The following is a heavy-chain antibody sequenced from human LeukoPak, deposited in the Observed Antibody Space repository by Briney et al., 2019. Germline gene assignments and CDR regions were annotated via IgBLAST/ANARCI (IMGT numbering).Heavy chain of an antibody. CDR3: ARARIAAAGTGWFDP. Sequence: SVKVSCKASGGTFSSYAISWVRQAPGQGLEWMGRIIPILGIANYAQKFQGRVTITADKSTSTAYMELSRLRSDDTAVYYCARARIAAAGTGWFDPWGQGTLVTVSS. D-gene: IGHD6-13*01. V-gene: IGHV1-69*04. CDR1: GGTFSSYA. CDR2: IIPILGIA. J-gene: IGHJ5*02.